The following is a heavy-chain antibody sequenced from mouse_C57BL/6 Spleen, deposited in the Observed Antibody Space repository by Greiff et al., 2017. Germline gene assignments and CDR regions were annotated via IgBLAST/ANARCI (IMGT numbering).Heavy chain of an antibody. CDR3: ARQDYDYDLYY. D-gene: IGHD2-4*01. CDR1: GYSITSGYY. V-gene: IGHV3-6*01. Sequence: DVQLQESGPGLVKPSQSLSLTCSVTGYSITSGYYWNWIRQFPGNKLEWMGYISYDGSNNYNPSLKNRISITRDTSKNQFFLKLNSVTTEDTATYYCARQDYDYDLYYWGQGTTLTVSS. CDR2: ISYDGSN. J-gene: IGHJ2*01.